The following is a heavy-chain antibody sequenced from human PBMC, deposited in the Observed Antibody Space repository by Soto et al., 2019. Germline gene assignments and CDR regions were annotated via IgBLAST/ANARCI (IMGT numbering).Heavy chain of an antibody. J-gene: IGHJ3*02. Sequence: ASVKVSCKASGYTFTIYAMHWVRQAPGQRLEWMGWINAGNGNTKYSQKFQGRVTITRDTSASTAYMELSSLRSEDTAVYYCARDQGLWFGELMSDAFDIWGQGTMVTVSS. CDR1: GYTFTIYA. V-gene: IGHV1-3*01. D-gene: IGHD3-10*01. CDR3: ARDQGLWFGELMSDAFDI. CDR2: INAGNGNT.